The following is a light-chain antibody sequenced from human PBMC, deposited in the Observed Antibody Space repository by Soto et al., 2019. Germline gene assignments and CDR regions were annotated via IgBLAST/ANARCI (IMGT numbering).Light chain of an antibody. Sequence: QSVLTQPRSVSGSPGQSVTVSCTGSSSDVGGYNYVSWYQQHPGKAPKLLISDVANRASGVPDRFSGSKSGNTASLTISGLQPDDEAEYFCCSYAGSYTVIFGGGTKLTVL. CDR1: SSDVGGYNY. J-gene: IGLJ2*01. CDR2: DVA. CDR3: CSYAGSYTVI. V-gene: IGLV2-11*01.